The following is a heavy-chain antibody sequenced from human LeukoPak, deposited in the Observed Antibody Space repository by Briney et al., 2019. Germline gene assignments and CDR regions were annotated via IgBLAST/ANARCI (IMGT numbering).Heavy chain of an antibody. D-gene: IGHD3-10*01. V-gene: IGHV1-8*01. CDR1: GYSFTSYD. CDR2: MNPNSGNT. Sequence: ASVKVSCKASGYSFTSYDINWVRQATGQGLEWMGWMNPNSGNTGYAQKFQGRVTMTTDTSTSTAYMELRSLRSDDTAVYYCARRGSGSYYSVLDLWGRGTLVTVSS. J-gene: IGHJ2*01. CDR3: ARRGSGSYYSVLDL.